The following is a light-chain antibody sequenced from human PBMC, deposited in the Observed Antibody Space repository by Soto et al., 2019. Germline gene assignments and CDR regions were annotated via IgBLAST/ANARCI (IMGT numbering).Light chain of an antibody. V-gene: IGLV2-14*03. J-gene: IGLJ2*01. Sequence: QSALTQPASVSGSPGQSITISCTGTSNDVGAYSYVSWYQLHPGKAPKLIIYDVIYRPSGVSNRFSGSKSGSTASLTVSGLQAEDEADYYCSSYTASHVIFGGGTQLTVL. CDR1: SNDVGAYSY. CDR2: DVI. CDR3: SSYTASHVI.